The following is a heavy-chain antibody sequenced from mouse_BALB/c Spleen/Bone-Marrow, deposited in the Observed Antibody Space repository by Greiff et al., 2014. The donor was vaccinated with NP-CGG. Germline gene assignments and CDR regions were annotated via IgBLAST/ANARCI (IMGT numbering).Heavy chain of an antibody. J-gene: IGHJ2*01. CDR3: ARHGGSRGYYFDY. CDR2: ISNGGGST. D-gene: IGHD1-1*01. CDR1: GFTFSGYT. Sequence: EVKLVESGGGLVQPGGSLKLSCAASGFTFSGYTMSWVRQTPEKRLEWVAYISNGGGSTYYPDTVKGRFTISRDNAKNTLYLQMSSLKSEDTAMYYCARHGGSRGYYFDYWGQGTTLTVSS. V-gene: IGHV5-12-2*01.